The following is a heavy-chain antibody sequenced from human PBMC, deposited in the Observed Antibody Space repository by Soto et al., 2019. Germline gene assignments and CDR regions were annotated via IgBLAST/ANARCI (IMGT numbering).Heavy chain of an antibody. CDR3: ARDSFGMDV. Sequence: QVQLVESGGGVVQPGRSLRLSCAASGFTFSNYGMHWVRQAPGNGLNWVAVIWYDGSNKYYADSVEGRFTISRDNSKNTLYLQLNSLRAEDTAVYYCARDSFGMDVWGQGTTVTVSS. CDR2: IWYDGSNK. V-gene: IGHV3-33*01. J-gene: IGHJ6*02. CDR1: GFTFSNYG.